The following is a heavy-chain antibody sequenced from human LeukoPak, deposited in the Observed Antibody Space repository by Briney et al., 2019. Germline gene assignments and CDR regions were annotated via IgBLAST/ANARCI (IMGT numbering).Heavy chain of an antibody. D-gene: IGHD3-22*01. CDR3: AKDRDPYSSGTWDS. J-gene: IGHJ1*01. V-gene: IGHV3-30*18. CDR2: RSDDGSAQ. Sequence: SLRLSCIASGFTXNKYGMHWVRQAPGKGLEWVAVRSDDGSAQHYADSVRGRFTISRDNSKNTLSLQMNSLRPEDTAMYFCAKDRDPYSSGTWDSWGQGTLVIVSS. CDR1: GFTXNKYG.